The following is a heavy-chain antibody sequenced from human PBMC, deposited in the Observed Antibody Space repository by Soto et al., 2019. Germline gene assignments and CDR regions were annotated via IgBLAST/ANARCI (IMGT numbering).Heavy chain of an antibody. J-gene: IGHJ3*02. CDR3: AREPHSSYYYDNRGQPDPFYI. V-gene: IGHV4-31*03. CDR1: GGSISRERYH. D-gene: IGHD3-22*01. CDR2: IYYSGST. Sequence: SETPPVPCTVSGGSISRERYHGSWLRQHQGKGLEGIGYIYYSGSTYYNPSLKSRVTISVDKSQNQFSLTLSSVTGAATAVCACAREPHSSYYYDNRGQPDPFYICAQGSMVSGSS.